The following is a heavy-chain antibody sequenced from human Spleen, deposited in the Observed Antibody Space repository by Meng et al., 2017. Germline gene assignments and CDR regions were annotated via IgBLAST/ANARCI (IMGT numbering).Heavy chain of an antibody. D-gene: IGHD1-26*01. J-gene: IGHJ4*02. CDR2: IRSKADNYAT. CDR1: GFTFSGST. V-gene: IGHV3-73*01. CDR3: ARPKYSGNSPTFDY. Sequence: GESLKISCAASGFTFSGSTMHWVRQASGKGLEWLGRIRSKADNYATAYAASVRGRFTISRDDSKNTAFLQMNSLKAEDTAVYFCARPKYSGNSPTFDYWGQGTLVTVSS.